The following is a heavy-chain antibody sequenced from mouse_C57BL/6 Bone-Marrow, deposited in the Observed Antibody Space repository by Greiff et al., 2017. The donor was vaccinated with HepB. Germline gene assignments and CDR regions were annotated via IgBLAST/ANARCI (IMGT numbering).Heavy chain of an antibody. CDR1: GYTFTDYN. D-gene: IGHD3-3*01. J-gene: IGHJ4*01. CDR3: ARLKGVGDY. V-gene: IGHV1-22*01. Sequence: EVKLMESGPELVKPGASVKMSCKASGYTFTDYNMHWVKQSHGKSLEWIGYINPNNGGTSYNQKFKGKATLTVNKSSSTAYMELRSLTSEDSAVYYCARLKGVGDYWGQGTSVTVSS. CDR2: INPNNGGT.